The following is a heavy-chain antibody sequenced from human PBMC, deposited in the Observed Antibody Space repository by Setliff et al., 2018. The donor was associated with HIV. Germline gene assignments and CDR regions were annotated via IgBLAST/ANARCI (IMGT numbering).Heavy chain of an antibody. J-gene: IGHJ3*02. CDR1: GGTFSSYA. Sequence: SVKVSCKASGGTFSSYAISWVRQAPGQGLEWMGGIIPIFGTANYAQKFQGRVTITTDESTSTAYMELSSPRSEDTAVYYCASDYYDSSGYPQGAFDIWGQGTMVTVSS. CDR2: IIPIFGTA. CDR3: ASDYYDSSGYPQGAFDI. V-gene: IGHV1-69*05. D-gene: IGHD3-22*01.